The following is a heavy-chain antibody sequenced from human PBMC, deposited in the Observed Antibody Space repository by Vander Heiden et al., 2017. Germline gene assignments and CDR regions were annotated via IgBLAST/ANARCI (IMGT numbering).Heavy chain of an antibody. J-gene: IGHJ5*02. CDR1: GGPFSSYA. CDR3: AGEGWGWGGILYPKRMTFS. Sequence: QVQLVQSGAEVKKPGSSVKVSCKASGGPFSSYAISWVRQAPGQGLEWRGGIIPFLGTATNAKRFQGRVRIPGDEPTGTAYRELSSLRSEDPAVYYWAGEGWGWGGILYPKRMTFSWGQGTLVTVSS. V-gene: IGHV1-69*01. CDR2: IIPFLGTA. D-gene: IGHD2-8*01.